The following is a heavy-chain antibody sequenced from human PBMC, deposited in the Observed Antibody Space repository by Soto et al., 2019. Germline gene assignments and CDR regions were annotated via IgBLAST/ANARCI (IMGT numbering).Heavy chain of an antibody. D-gene: IGHD6-13*01. CDR3: AHRGKGGGIAAAGHLYYFAY. CDR2: IYWNDDK. V-gene: IGHV2-5*01. CDR1: GFSLSTSGVG. Sequence: QITLKESGPTLVKPTQTLTLTCTFSGFSLSTSGVGVGWIRQPPGKALEWLALIYWNDDKRYSPSLKSRLTITKDTSKNQVVLTMTNMDPVDTATYYCAHRGKGGGIAAAGHLYYFAYWGQGTLVTVSS. J-gene: IGHJ4*02.